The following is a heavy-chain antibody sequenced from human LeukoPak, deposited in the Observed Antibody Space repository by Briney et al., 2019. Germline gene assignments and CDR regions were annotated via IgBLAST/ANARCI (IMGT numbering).Heavy chain of an antibody. CDR2: IYYSGST. J-gene: IGHJ6*02. Sequence: KTSETLSLTCTVSGGSISSYHWSWIRQPPGKGLEWIGYIYYSGSTNYNPSLKSRVTISVDTSKNQFSLKLSSVTAADTAVYYCARVRPPYYDILTRGYGMDVWGQGTTVTVSS. CDR3: ARVRPPYYDILTRGYGMDV. V-gene: IGHV4-59*01. D-gene: IGHD3-9*01. CDR1: GGSISSYH.